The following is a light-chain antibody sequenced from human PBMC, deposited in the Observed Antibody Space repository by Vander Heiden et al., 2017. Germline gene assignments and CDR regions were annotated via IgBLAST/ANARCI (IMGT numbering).Light chain of an antibody. CDR3: QHSDSTPRT. V-gene: IGKV1-39*01. CDR1: QSISSY. Sequence: DIQMTQSPSSLSASGGDRVTINCRASQSISSYLNWYQQKPGKAPKLLIYAASSLQSGVPSTLSGSGSGTDFTLTISRLQPEDFATYYCQHSDSTPRTFGQGTKVEIK. J-gene: IGKJ1*01. CDR2: AAS.